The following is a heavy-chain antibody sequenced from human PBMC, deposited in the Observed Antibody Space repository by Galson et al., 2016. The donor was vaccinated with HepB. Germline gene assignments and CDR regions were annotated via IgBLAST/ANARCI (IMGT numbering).Heavy chain of an antibody. J-gene: IGHJ1*01. V-gene: IGHV1-46*01. D-gene: IGHD3-9*01. CDR1: GYTFTTYY. CDR3: ARDGGGPLHLRYFDWLEGEEYLRH. CDR2: INPSGGDT. Sequence: SVKVSCKASGYTFTTYYLHWVRQAPGQGLEWMGIINPSGGDTTYAQKFEDRVTMTSDTSTSTVYMELSSLRSEDTAVYYCARDGGGPLHLRYFDWLEGEEYLRHWGQGTLVTVSS.